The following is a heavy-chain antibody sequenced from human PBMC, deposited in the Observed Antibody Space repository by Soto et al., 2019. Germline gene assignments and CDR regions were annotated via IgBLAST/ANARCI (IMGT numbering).Heavy chain of an antibody. CDR3: ARSRDCSGGSCYGAPYYYYYYMDV. Sequence: SETLSLTCTVSGGSISSYYWSWIRQPPGKGLEWIGYIYYSGSTNYNPSLKSRVTISVDTSKNQFALKLSSVTAADTAVYYCARSRDCSGGSCYGAPYYYYYYMDVWGKGTTVTVSS. CDR1: GGSISSYY. J-gene: IGHJ6*03. CDR2: IYYSGST. D-gene: IGHD2-15*01. V-gene: IGHV4-59*08.